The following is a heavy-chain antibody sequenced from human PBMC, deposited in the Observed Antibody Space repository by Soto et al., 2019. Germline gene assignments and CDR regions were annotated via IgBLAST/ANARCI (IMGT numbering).Heavy chain of an antibody. D-gene: IGHD6-13*01. CDR2: INPSGGST. Sequence: ASVKVSCKASGYTFTSYYMHWVRQAPGQGLEWMGIINPSGGSTSYAQKFQGRVTMTRDTSTSTVYMELSSLRSEDTAVYYCARSGVRAAAGGASYYYYGMDVCGQGNTVTVSS. CDR1: GYTFTSYY. CDR3: ARSGVRAAAGGASYYYYGMDV. V-gene: IGHV1-46*01. J-gene: IGHJ6*02.